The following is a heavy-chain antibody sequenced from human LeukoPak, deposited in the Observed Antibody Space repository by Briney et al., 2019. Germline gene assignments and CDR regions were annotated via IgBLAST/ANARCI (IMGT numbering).Heavy chain of an antibody. CDR3: ARSVDTAMVA. J-gene: IGHJ5*02. CDR1: AFTFSNYE. V-gene: IGHV3-21*01. D-gene: IGHD5-18*01. Sequence: GGSLRLSCAASAFTFSNYEMNWVRQAPGKGLEWVSSISSSSSYIYYADSVKGRFTISRDNAKNSLYLQMNSLRAGDTAVYYCARSVDTAMVAWGQGTLVTVSS. CDR2: ISSSSSYI.